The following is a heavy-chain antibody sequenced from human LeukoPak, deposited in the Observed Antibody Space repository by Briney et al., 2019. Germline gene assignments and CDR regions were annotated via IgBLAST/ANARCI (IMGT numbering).Heavy chain of an antibody. CDR2: ISSSGSTI. CDR3: AKDVMITFGPVMAPPFDY. Sequence: GGSLRLSCAASGFTFSSYSMNWVRQAPGKGLEWVSYISSSGSTIYYADSVKGRFTISRDNAKNSLYLQMNILRVEDTAVEYCAKDVMITFGPVMAPPFDYWGQGTLVTVSS. V-gene: IGHV3-48*04. CDR1: GFTFSSYS. J-gene: IGHJ4*02. D-gene: IGHD3-16*01.